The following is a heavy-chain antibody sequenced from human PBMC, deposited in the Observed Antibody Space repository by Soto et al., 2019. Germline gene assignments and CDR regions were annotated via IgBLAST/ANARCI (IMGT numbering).Heavy chain of an antibody. CDR1: GDSVSSNTAA. CDR2: TLYRSKWYT. V-gene: IGHV6-1*01. CDR3: ARDASPTLTYPHGMAV. Sequence: QVQLQQSGPGLVKPSQTLSITCAISGDSVSSNTAAWHWIRQAPSRGLEWLGRTLYRSKWYTELTGSMKSRMNFKPATYKHQFTLHLNDVTPDDTAVYDCARDASPTLTYPHGMAVLGQWTTVPVSS. J-gene: IGHJ6*02.